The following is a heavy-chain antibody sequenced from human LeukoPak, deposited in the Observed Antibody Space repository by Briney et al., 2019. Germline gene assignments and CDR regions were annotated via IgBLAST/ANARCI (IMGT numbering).Heavy chain of an antibody. V-gene: IGHV4-34*01. D-gene: IGHD2-2*02. J-gene: IGHJ5*02. CDR3: ARGAPIVVVPAAIPVWFDP. Sequence: PGGSLRLSCAASGFTFSSYSMNWVRQAPGKGLEWIGEINHSGSTNYNPSLKSRVTISVDTSKNQFSLKLSSVTAADTAVYYCARGAPIVVVPAAIPVWFDPWGQGTLVTVSS. CDR1: GFTFSSYS. CDR2: INHSGST.